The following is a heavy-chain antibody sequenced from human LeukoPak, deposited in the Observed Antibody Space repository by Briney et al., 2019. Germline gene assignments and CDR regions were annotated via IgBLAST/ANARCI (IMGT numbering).Heavy chain of an antibody. CDR1: GYTFTSYG. CDR3: ERDTRIVVVIPAAFDI. V-gene: IGHV1-18*01. CDR2: ISAYNGNT. Sequence: ASVKVSCKASGYTFTSYGISWVRQAPGQGLEWMGWISAYNGNTNYAQKLQGRVTMTTDTSTSTAYMELRSLRSDDTAVYYCERDTRIVVVIPAAFDIWGQGTMVTVSS. J-gene: IGHJ3*02. D-gene: IGHD2-21*01.